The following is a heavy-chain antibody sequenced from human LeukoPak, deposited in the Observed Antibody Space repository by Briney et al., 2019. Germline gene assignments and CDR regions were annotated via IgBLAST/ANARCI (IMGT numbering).Heavy chain of an antibody. V-gene: IGHV1-2*02. D-gene: IGHD5-18*01. J-gene: IGHJ4*02. CDR1: GYSFTNYY. Sequence: GASVKVSCKASGYSFTNYYLHWVRQAPGQGLEWMGCINPNSGGTNYAQNLKGRVTMTRVTSIRTAYMELSRLRSDDTAVYYCAREEYGYYLVYWGQGTLVTVSS. CDR3: AREEYGYYLVY. CDR2: INPNSGGT.